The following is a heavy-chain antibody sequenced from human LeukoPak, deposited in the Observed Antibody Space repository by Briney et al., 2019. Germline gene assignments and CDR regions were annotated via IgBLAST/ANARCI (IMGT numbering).Heavy chain of an antibody. CDR3: AKDSLQWLDNPPLAFDI. J-gene: IGHJ3*02. CDR1: GFTFSSYA. V-gene: IGHV3-23*01. Sequence: GGSLRLSCAASGFTFSSYAMSWVRQAPGKGLEWVSAISGSGGSTYYADSVEGRFTISRDNSKNTLYLQMNSLRAEDTAVYYCAKDSLQWLDNPPLAFDIWGQGTMVTVSS. CDR2: ISGSGGST. D-gene: IGHD6-19*01.